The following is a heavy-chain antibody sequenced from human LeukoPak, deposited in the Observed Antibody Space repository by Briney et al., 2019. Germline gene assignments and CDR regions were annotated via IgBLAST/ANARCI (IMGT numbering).Heavy chain of an antibody. D-gene: IGHD2-2*01. CDR2: INPNSGGT. J-gene: IGHJ5*02. CDR3: ATGYCSSTSCFHNWFDP. V-gene: IGHV1-2*02. CDR1: GYTFTGYY. Sequence: VASVKVSCKASGYTFTGYYMHWARQAPGQGLEWMGWINPNSGGTNYAQKFQGRVTMTRDTSISTAYMELSRLRSDDTAVYYCATGYCSSTSCFHNWFDPWGQGTLVTVSS.